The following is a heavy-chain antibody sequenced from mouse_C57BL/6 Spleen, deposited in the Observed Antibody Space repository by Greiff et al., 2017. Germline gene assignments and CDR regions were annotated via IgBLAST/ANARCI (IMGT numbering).Heavy chain of an antibody. J-gene: IGHJ3*01. D-gene: IGHD1-1*01. CDR1: GYSITSGYY. CDR3: ARESGFISCAY. V-gene: IGHV3-6*01. CDR2: ISYAGSN. Sequence: EVQVVESGPGLVKPSPSLSLTCSVTGYSITSGYYWNWIRQFPGNKLEWLGYISYAGSNNYNPSLKNRISITRDTSKNRFFLKLKSVTTEDTATYYCARESGFISCAYWGQGTLVTVSA.